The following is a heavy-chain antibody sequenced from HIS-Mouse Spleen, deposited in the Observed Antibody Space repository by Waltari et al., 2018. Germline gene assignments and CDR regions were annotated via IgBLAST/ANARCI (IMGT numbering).Heavy chain of an antibody. CDR3: AREGDSGSYFDY. Sequence: EVQLVESGGGLVQPGGSLRLSCAASGFTFSSYWMSWVRQAPGSGVGVVANIKKDGREKYYVDSVKGRFTISRDNTKNSLYLQMNSLRAEDTAVYYCAREGDSGSYFDYWGQGTLVTVSS. D-gene: IGHD1-26*01. CDR1: GFTFSSYW. V-gene: IGHV3-7*01. J-gene: IGHJ4*02. CDR2: IKKDGREK.